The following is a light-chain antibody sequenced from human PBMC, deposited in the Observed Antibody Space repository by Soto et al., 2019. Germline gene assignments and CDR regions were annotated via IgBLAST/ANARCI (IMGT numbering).Light chain of an antibody. V-gene: IGKV3D-11*01. J-gene: IGKJ5*01. CDR3: QQRSNGLIT. Sequence: AQCPSCVSAAGGDSVTITCLASQGISSWLAWYQQKPGQAPRLLIYDASNRATGIPARFSGSGSGTDFTLSISSPEPEDFAVYYCQQRSNGLITSGEGSGLEIK. CDR2: DAS. CDR1: QGISSW.